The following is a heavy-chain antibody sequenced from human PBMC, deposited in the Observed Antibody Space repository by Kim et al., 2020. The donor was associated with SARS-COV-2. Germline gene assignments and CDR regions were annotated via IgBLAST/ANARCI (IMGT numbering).Heavy chain of an antibody. CDR3: ARDGRTTVVTPAWFDP. D-gene: IGHD4-17*01. Sequence: KGRFTLSRDNAKNSLYLQINSLRDEDQAVYYCARDGRTTVVTPAWFDPWGQGTLVTVSS. J-gene: IGHJ5*02. V-gene: IGHV3-11*06.